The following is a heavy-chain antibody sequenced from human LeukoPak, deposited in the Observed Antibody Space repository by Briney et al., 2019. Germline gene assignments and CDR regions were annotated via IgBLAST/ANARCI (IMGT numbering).Heavy chain of an antibody. Sequence: GGCLRLTCAASGFAFSSYAMSWVRLAPGKGLEWVSGISGSGGSTYYADSVKGRFTISRDNSKNTLYLQMNSLRAEDTAVYYCARGSLWLQLDYWGQGTLVTVSS. D-gene: IGHD5-24*01. J-gene: IGHJ4*02. CDR2: ISGSGGST. CDR1: GFAFSSYA. CDR3: ARGSLWLQLDY. V-gene: IGHV3-23*01.